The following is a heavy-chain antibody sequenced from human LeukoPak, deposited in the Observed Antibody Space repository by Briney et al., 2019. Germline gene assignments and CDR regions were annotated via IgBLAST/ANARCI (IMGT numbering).Heavy chain of an antibody. Sequence: ASVKVSCKASRYTFTGYYMHWVRQAPGQGLEWMGWINPNSGGTNYAQKFQGRVTMTRDTSISTAYMELSRLRSDDTAVYYCARESRYYYDSSGDYWGQGTLVTVSS. V-gene: IGHV1-2*02. CDR1: RYTFTGYY. CDR2: INPNSGGT. D-gene: IGHD3-22*01. J-gene: IGHJ4*02. CDR3: ARESRYYYDSSGDY.